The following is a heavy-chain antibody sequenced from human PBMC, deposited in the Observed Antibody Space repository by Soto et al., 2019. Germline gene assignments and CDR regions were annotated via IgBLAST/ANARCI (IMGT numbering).Heavy chain of an antibody. CDR3: ARYARWYFDY. CDR1: GGSISSDY. CDR2: IYYNGNT. J-gene: IGHJ4*02. Sequence: SETLSLTCTVSGGSISSDYWSWIRQPPGKGLEWIGYIYYNGNTYYNPSLKSRVTISLDTSKNQFSLKLSSVTAADTAVYYCARYARWYFDYWGQGTLVTVSS. V-gene: IGHV4-59*08. D-gene: IGHD4-17*01.